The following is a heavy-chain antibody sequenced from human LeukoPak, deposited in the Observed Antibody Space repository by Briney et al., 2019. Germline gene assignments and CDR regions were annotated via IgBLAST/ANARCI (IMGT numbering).Heavy chain of an antibody. CDR1: GFTVSSNY. J-gene: IGHJ4*02. CDR3: ARDSTQRTSSADYYDSSGYYYGPDY. D-gene: IGHD3-22*01. V-gene: IGHV3-66*01. Sequence: GGSLRLSCAASGFTVSSNYMSWVRQAPGKGLEWVSVIYSGGSTYYADSVKGRFTISRDNSKNTLYLQMNSLRAEDTAVYYCARDSTQRTSSADYYDSSGYYYGPDYWGQGTLVTVSS. CDR2: IYSGGST.